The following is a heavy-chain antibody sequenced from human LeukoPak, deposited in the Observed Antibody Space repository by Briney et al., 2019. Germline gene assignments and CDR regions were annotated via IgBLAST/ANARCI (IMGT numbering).Heavy chain of an antibody. CDR1: GGSISSGSYY. Sequence: SETLSLTCTVSGGSISSGSYYWSWIRQPAGRGLEWLGRIYTSGSTTYNPSLKSRVTISVDTSKNQFSLKLSSVTAADTAVYYCARVPRLGGYYFDYWGQGTLVTVSS. V-gene: IGHV4-61*02. D-gene: IGHD3-16*01. CDR3: ARVPRLGGYYFDY. J-gene: IGHJ4*02. CDR2: IYTSGST.